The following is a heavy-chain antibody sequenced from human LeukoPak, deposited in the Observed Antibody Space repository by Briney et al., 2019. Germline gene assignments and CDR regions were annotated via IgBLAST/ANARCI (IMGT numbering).Heavy chain of an antibody. V-gene: IGHV4-59*08. CDR2: IFHSGST. J-gene: IGHJ6*02. D-gene: IGHD1-26*01. CDR1: GGSIGIYY. Sequence: SETLSLTCTVSGGSIGIYYWAWIRQPPGKGLEWIGYIFHSGSTNYNPSLKSRLSISVDTSRNQFSLRLSPVTAADTAVYYCARHQHAGREHYYGMDVWGQGTTVSVSS. CDR3: ARHQHAGREHYYGMDV.